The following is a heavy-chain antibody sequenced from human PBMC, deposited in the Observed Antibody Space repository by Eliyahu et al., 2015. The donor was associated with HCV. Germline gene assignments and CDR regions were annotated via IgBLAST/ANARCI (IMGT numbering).Heavy chain of an antibody. CDR2: LYSDGST. J-gene: IGHJ4*02. Sequence: EEQLVESGGGLIQPGGCLRLSCAASGFTISSNYMSWVRQAPGKGLEWISVLYSDGSTYYADSVKGRVTISRDNSKNTLYLQMNSLRAEEATAVYYCARRVTMGNDIYFDYWGQGTLVTVSS. CDR1: GFTISSNY. D-gene: IGHD4/OR15-4a*01. V-gene: IGHV3-53*01. CDR3: ARRVTMGNDIYFDY.